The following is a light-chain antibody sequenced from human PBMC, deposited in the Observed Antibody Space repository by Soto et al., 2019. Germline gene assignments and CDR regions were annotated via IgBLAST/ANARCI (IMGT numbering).Light chain of an antibody. Sequence: QMTQSPSSLFASVGDRVTITCRASQSISSHLNWYQQKVGQTPRLLIYAASTLQSEVPPRFGGSGSGTEFTLAISGLQREDFAPSYYQQSYSGPLTFGGGTK. CDR3: QQSYSGPLT. J-gene: IGKJ4*01. CDR1: QSISSH. V-gene: IGKV1-39*01. CDR2: AAS.